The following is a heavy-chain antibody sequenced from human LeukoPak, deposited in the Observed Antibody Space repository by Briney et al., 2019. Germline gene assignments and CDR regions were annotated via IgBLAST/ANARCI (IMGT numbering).Heavy chain of an antibody. CDR3: ARDSIWGSGTYGFEY. V-gene: IGHV1-3*01. D-gene: IGHD1-26*01. Sequence: ASVKVSCKASGYTFTSYLIHWVRQAPGQRLEWMGWINVGNDNTKYSQNFQGRVTITRDTSASTAYMELSSLRSEDTAVYYCARDSIWGSGTYGFEYWGQGALVTVSS. CDR1: GYTFTSYL. J-gene: IGHJ4*02. CDR2: INVGNDNT.